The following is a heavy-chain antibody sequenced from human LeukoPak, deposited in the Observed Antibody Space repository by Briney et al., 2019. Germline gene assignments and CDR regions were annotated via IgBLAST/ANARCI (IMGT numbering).Heavy chain of an antibody. D-gene: IGHD3-3*01. J-gene: IGHJ4*02. CDR2: ISSSSSYI. CDR3: ARDSYDFWSGYYDFDY. CDR1: GFTFSSYS. Sequence: PGGSLRLSCAASGFTFSSYSMNWVRQAPGKGLEWVSSISSSSSYIYYADSVKGRFTISRDNAKNSLYLQMNSLRAEDTAVYYCARDSYDFWSGYYDFDYWGQGTLVTVSS. V-gene: IGHV3-21*01.